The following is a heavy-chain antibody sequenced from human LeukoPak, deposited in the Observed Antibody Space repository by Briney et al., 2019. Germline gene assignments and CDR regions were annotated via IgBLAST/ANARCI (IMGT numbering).Heavy chain of an antibody. J-gene: IGHJ3*02. CDR2: IYDSGST. D-gene: IGHD5-18*01. Sequence: SETLSLTCTVSGGSISSYYWSWIRQPPGKGLEYIGYIYDSGSTNYNPSLKSRVSISVDTSRNQFSLKLSSVTAADTAVYYCARPGVGSGRYGAFDIWGQGTMVTVSS. V-gene: IGHV4-59*08. CDR3: ARPGVGSGRYGAFDI. CDR1: GGSISSYY.